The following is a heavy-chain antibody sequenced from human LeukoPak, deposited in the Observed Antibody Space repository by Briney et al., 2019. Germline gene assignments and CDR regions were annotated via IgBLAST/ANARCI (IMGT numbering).Heavy chain of an antibody. CDR2: IYSGGST. CDR1: GFTVSSNC. J-gene: IGHJ4*02. Sequence: PGGSLRLSCAASGFTVSSNCMSWVRQAPGKGLEWVSVIYSGGSTYYADSVKGRFTISRDNSKNTLYPQMNSLRAEDKAVYYCASLGSGWYYFDYWGQGTLVTV. V-gene: IGHV3-53*01. D-gene: IGHD6-19*01. CDR3: ASLGSGWYYFDY.